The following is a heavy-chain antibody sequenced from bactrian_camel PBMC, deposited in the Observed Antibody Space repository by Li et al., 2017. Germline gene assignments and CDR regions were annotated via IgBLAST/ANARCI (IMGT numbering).Heavy chain of an antibody. V-gene: IGHV3S31*01. CDR3: AKSLGTRCVGGYCPPFDT. Sequence: DVQLVESGGGLVQPGGSPRLSCAASGFTFSSYAMGWVRQAPGKGLEWVSRINGAGDQLYYADSIKGRFTISRDNDKNMLYLQLDSLKTEDAATYYCAKSLGTRCVGGYCPPFDTWGQGTQVTVS. CDR1: GFTFSSYA. CDR2: INGAGDQL. J-gene: IGHJ4*01. D-gene: IGHD2*01.